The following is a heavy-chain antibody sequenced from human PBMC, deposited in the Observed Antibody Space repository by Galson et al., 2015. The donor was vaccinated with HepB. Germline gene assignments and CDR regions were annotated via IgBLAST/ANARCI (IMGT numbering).Heavy chain of an antibody. J-gene: IGHJ5*02. V-gene: IGHV3-30*04. CDR3: VREDYGNGWDGSPLGNWFDP. Sequence: SLRLSCAASGFTFSAYAIHWVRQAPGKGLVWVALVSTDGRNKSYADSVTGRFTISRANSMNTVYLQMSSLRTQYTAIYFCVREDYGNGWDGSPLGNWFDPWGQGTLVTVSS. CDR1: GFTFSAYA. CDR2: VSTDGRNK. D-gene: IGHD4/OR15-4a*01.